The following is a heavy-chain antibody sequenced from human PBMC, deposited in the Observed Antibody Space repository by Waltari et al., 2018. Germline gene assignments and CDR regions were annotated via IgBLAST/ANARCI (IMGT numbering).Heavy chain of an antibody. CDR1: GYSISSGYY. J-gene: IGHJ3*02. D-gene: IGHD1-20*01. Sequence: QVQLRESGPGLVKPSETLSLTCAVSGYSISSGYYWGWIRQPPGKGLEWIGSIYYSGSTYYNPSLKSRVTISVDTSKNQFALKLSSVTAADTAVYYCARDANWKSFAEAFDIWGQGTMVTVSS. V-gene: IGHV4-38-2*02. CDR2: IYYSGST. CDR3: ARDANWKSFAEAFDI.